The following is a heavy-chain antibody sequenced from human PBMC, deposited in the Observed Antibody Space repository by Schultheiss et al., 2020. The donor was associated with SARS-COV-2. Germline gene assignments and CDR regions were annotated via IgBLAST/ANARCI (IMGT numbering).Heavy chain of an antibody. CDR1: GYTFTNYD. Sequence: ASVKVSCKASGYTFTNYDINWVRQATGQGLEWMGWINPNSGGTNYAQKFQGRVTMTRNTSISTAYMELSSLRSEDTAVYYCARGGLRRYCSSTSCWARNAFDIWGQGTMVTVSS. CDR2: INPNSGGT. CDR3: ARGGLRRYCSSTSCWARNAFDI. V-gene: IGHV1-8*01. J-gene: IGHJ3*02. D-gene: IGHD2-2*01.